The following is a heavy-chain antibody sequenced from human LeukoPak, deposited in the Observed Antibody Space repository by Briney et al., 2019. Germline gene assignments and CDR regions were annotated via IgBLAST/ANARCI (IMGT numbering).Heavy chain of an antibody. J-gene: IGHJ4*02. Sequence: GGSLRLSCAASGFTFSSYAMSWVRQAPGKGLEWVSAISGSGGSTYYADSVKGRFTISRDNSKNTLYLQMNSLRAEDTAVYYCTRDSPYDSSGYWGQGTLVTVSS. CDR3: TRDSPYDSSGY. V-gene: IGHV3-23*01. D-gene: IGHD3-22*01. CDR2: ISGSGGST. CDR1: GFTFSSYA.